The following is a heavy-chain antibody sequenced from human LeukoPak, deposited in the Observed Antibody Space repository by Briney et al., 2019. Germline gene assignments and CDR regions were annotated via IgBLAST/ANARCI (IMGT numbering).Heavy chain of an antibody. CDR2: IYYSGST. V-gene: IGHV4-31*03. CDR3: ATRLPDGYSLE. D-gene: IGHD5-24*01. Sequence: PSETLSLTCTVSGGSISSGGYYWSWIRQHPGKSLEWIAYIYYSGSTYYNPSLKSRVTISVDTSKNQFSLKLSSVTAVDTAVYFCATRLPDGYSLEWDQGTLVTVSS. J-gene: IGHJ4*02. CDR1: GGSISSGGYY.